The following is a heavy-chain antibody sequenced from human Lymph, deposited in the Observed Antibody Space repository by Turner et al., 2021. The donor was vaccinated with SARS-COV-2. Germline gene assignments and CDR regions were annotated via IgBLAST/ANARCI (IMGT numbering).Heavy chain of an antibody. CDR3: ARDVERYNDFWGGYSGGYGLDV. CDR1: GYPFTGYY. CDR2: INPNSGGT. V-gene: IGHV1-2*02. Sequence: QVQPVQAGAGGKKPGASVKVPCKASGYPFTGYYMHWVRQAPGQGLEWMGWINPNSGGTNYAQKIQGRVTMTRDTSISTAYMELSRLRSDDTAVYYCARDVERYNDFWGGYSGGYGLDVWGQGTTVTVSS. D-gene: IGHD3-3*01. J-gene: IGHJ6*02.